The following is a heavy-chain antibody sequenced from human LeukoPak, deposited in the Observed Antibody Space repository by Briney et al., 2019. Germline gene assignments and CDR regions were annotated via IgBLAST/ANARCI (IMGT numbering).Heavy chain of an antibody. Sequence: KPSETLSLTCAVYGGSFSGYYWGWIRQPPGKGLEWIGEINHSGSTNYNPSLKSRVTISVDTSKNQFSLKLSSVTAADTAVYYCASRMAPMVGFQHWGQGTLVTVSS. V-gene: IGHV4-34*01. CDR1: GGSFSGYY. D-gene: IGHD2-8*01. J-gene: IGHJ1*01. CDR3: ASRMAPMVGFQH. CDR2: INHSGST.